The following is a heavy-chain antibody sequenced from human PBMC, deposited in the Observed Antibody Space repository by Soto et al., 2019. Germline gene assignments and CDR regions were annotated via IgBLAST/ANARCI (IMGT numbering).Heavy chain of an antibody. CDR1: GYTFTGYY. D-gene: IGHD3-10*01. V-gene: IGHV1-2*04. CDR3: ARELTTVTMVRGVRGFDS. J-gene: IGHJ4*02. Sequence: QVQLVQSGAEVKKPGASVKVSCKASGYTFTGYYMHWVRQAPGQGLEWMGWINPNSGGTNYAQKFQGWVTMTRDTSISTAYMELSRLRSDDTAVYYCARELTTVTMVRGVRGFDSWGQGTLVTVSS. CDR2: INPNSGGT.